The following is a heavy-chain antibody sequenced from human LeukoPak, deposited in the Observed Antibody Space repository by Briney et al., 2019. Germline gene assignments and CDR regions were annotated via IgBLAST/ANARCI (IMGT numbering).Heavy chain of an antibody. CDR3: ARDTGITMVRGAFDI. V-gene: IGHV4-39*07. D-gene: IGHD3-10*01. CDR2: IYYSGYT. Sequence: PSETLSLTCTVSGGSISSSSYYWGWIRQPPGKGLEWIGSIYYSGYTYYNPSLKSRVTISVDTSKNQFSLKLSSVTAADTAVYYCARDTGITMVRGAFDIWGQGTMVTVSS. J-gene: IGHJ3*02. CDR1: GGSISSSSYY.